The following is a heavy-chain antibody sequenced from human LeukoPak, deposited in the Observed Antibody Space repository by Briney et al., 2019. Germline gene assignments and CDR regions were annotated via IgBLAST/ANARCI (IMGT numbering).Heavy chain of an antibody. V-gene: IGHV1-3*01. CDR1: GYTFTTYA. J-gene: IGHJ4*02. CDR3: ARDPIGSRWPCYFDY. D-gene: IGHD6-13*01. Sequence: GASVKVSCKASGYTFTTYAIHWVRQAPGQRLEWMGWINAGNGNTKYSQKFQARVTITRDTSASTAYMELSSLRSEDTAVYYCARDPIGSRWPCYFDYWGQGTLVTVSS. CDR2: INAGNGNT.